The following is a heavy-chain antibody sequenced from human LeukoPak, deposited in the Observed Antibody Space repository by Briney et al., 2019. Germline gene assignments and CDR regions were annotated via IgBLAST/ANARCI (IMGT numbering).Heavy chain of an antibody. D-gene: IGHD3-10*01. Sequence: AGRSLRLSCAASGFTFDDYAMHWVRQAPGKGLEWVSGISWNSGSIGYADSVKGRFTISRDNAKNSLYLQMNSLRAEDTALYYCARVLHKKYYYGNSYGMDVWGQGTTVTVSS. CDR3: ARVLHKKYYYGNSYGMDV. CDR1: GFTFDDYA. CDR2: ISWNSGSI. J-gene: IGHJ6*02. V-gene: IGHV3-9*01.